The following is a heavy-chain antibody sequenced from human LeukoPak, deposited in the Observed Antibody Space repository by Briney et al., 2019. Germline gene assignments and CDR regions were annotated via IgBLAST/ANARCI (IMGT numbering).Heavy chain of an antibody. Sequence: GGSLRLSCAASGLTVSSNYMSWVRQAPGKGLEWVSVIYSGGSTYYADSVKGRFTISRDNSKNTLYLQMNSLRAEDTAAYYCARSHPRVVATASYFDYWGQGTLVTVSS. D-gene: IGHD2-21*02. CDR1: GLTVSSNY. V-gene: IGHV3-53*01. J-gene: IGHJ4*02. CDR2: IYSGGST. CDR3: ARSHPRVVATASYFDY.